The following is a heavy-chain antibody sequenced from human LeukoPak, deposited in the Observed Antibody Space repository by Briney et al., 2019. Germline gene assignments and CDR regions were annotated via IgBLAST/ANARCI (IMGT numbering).Heavy chain of an antibody. D-gene: IGHD6-13*01. J-gene: IGHJ5*02. CDR2: IIPIFGTA. CDR1: GGTFSSYA. CDR3: ARDGIRGIAAAGTTWFDP. V-gene: IGHV1-69*01. Sequence: GASVKVSCKASGGTFSSYATSWVRQAPGQGLEWMGGIIPIFGTANYAQKFQGRVTITADESTSTAYVELSSLRSEDTAVYYCARDGIRGIAAAGTTWFDPWGQGTLVTVSS.